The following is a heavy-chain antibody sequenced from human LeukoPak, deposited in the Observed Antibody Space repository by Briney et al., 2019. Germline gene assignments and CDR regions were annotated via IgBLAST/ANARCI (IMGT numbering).Heavy chain of an antibody. J-gene: IGHJ4*02. D-gene: IGHD2-2*01. V-gene: IGHV3-15*01. CDR3: TTGPPQLLGFDY. Sequence: PGGSLRLSCAASGFTFSNAWMSWVRQAPGKGLEWVGRIKSKTDGGTTDYAAPVKGRFTISRDDSRNTLYLQMNSLKTEDTAVYYCTTGPPQLLGFDYWGQGTLVTVSP. CDR1: GFTFSNAW. CDR2: IKSKTDGGTT.